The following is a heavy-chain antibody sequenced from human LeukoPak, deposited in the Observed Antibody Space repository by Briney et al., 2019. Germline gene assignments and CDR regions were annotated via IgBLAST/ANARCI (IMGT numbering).Heavy chain of an antibody. CDR2: ISNSSSYK. V-gene: IGHV3-21*01. Sequence: PGGSLRLSCAASGFTFSSYSMHWVRQAPGKGLEWVSSISNSSSYKYYADSVKGRFTISRDNAKNSLYLQMNSLRAEDTAVYYCAREGGSGYSSSWPYYYYYYGMDVWGQGTTVTVSS. J-gene: IGHJ6*02. CDR3: AREGGSGYSSSWPYYYYYYGMDV. CDR1: GFTFSSYS. D-gene: IGHD6-13*01.